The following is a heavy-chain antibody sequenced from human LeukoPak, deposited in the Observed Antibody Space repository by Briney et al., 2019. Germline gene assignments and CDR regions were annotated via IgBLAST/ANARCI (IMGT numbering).Heavy chain of an antibody. Sequence: ASVKVSCKASGGTFSSYAISWVRQAPGQGLEWMGWINPNSGGTNYAQKFQGRVTMTRDTSISTAYMELSRLRSDDTAVYYCARSLERGWVRAYFDYWGQGTLVTVSS. CDR1: GGTFSSYA. D-gene: IGHD6-19*01. J-gene: IGHJ4*02. CDR3: ARSLERGWVRAYFDY. V-gene: IGHV1-2*02. CDR2: INPNSGGT.